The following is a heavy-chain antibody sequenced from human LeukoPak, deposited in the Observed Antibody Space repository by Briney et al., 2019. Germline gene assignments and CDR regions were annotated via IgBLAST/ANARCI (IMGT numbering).Heavy chain of an antibody. V-gene: IGHV3-7*03. CDR2: IKQDGSEK. J-gene: IGHJ4*02. Sequence: GGSLRPSRAASGLTFSNYWMDWVRQAPGKGLEWVANIKQDGSEKNYVDSVKGRFIISRDNAKNSLYLQMNTLRADDTAVYYCARDGFGTGSNWGQGTLVTVSS. D-gene: IGHD3-16*01. CDR1: GLTFSNYW. CDR3: ARDGFGTGSN.